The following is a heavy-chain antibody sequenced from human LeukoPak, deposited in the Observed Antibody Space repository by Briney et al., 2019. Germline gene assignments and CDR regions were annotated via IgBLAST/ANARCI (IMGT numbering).Heavy chain of an antibody. CDR2: ISGSGGST. CDR1: GFTFSSYG. J-gene: IGHJ6*03. Sequence: GGTLRHSCAASGFTFSSYGMSWVRQAPGKGLEWVSAISGSGGSTYYADSVKGRFTISRDNAKNTLYLQMNSLRAEDTAVYYCAKGPTDYYYYYMDVWGKGTTVTISS. V-gene: IGHV3-23*01. CDR3: AKGPTDYYYYYMDV.